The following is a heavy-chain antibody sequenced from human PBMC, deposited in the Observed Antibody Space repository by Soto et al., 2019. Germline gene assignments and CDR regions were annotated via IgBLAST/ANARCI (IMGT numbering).Heavy chain of an antibody. Sequence: QVQLVQSGAEVKKPGSSVKVSCKASGGTFSSYAISWVRQAPGQGLEWMGGIIPIFGTANYAQKFQGRVTITADESTSKANMEVGSLRSEDTAVYYCARIPGTDYYYYGMDVWGQGTTVTVSS. CDR2: IIPIFGTA. D-gene: IGHD1-1*01. V-gene: IGHV1-69*12. J-gene: IGHJ6*02. CDR3: ARIPGTDYYYYGMDV. CDR1: GGTFSSYA.